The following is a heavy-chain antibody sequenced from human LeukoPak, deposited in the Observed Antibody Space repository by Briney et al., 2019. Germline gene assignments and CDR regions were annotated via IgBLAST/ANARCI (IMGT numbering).Heavy chain of an antibody. V-gene: IGHV4-59*01. CDR2: IYYTGST. J-gene: IGHJ5*02. D-gene: IGHD1-26*01. CDR3: ARGGNYWPQWWFDP. Sequence: SETLSLTCTVSGGSISTYYWSWIRQPPGKGLEWIGYIYYTGSTSYNPPLKSRVTMSLDASKNQFSLELNSVTPADTAVYYCARGGNYWPQWWFDPWGRGTLVSVSS. CDR1: GGSISTYY.